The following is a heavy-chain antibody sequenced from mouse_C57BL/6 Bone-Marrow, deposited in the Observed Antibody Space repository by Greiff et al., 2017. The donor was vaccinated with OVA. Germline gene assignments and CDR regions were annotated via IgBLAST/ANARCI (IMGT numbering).Heavy chain of an antibody. V-gene: IGHV2-9-1*01. Sequence: QVQLKESGPGLVAPSQSLSITCTVSGFSLTSYAISWVRQPPGEGLEWLGVLWTGGGTNYNSALKSRLSISKDNSKSQVFLKMNSLQTDDTARYYCASHYYGSSYYWYFDVWGTGTTVTVSS. D-gene: IGHD1-1*01. CDR2: LWTGGGT. J-gene: IGHJ1*03. CDR3: ASHYYGSSYYWYFDV. CDR1: GFSLTSYA.